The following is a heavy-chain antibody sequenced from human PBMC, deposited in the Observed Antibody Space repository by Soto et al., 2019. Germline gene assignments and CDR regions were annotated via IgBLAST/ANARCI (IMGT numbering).Heavy chain of an antibody. CDR3: TAHSSGWPLSSGS. J-gene: IGHJ5*02. CDR1: GVTISNAF. Sequence: EAQLVESGGGLVKPGGSLRLSCAASGVTISNAFMTWVRQAPGKGLEFVGRIKTKTEGGTADCAAPMKGRFTISRDDSKNTLYLQMKSLNIEDTAVYYCTAHSSGWPLSSGSWGQGPLVTVSS. CDR2: IKTKTEGGTA. V-gene: IGHV3-15*01. D-gene: IGHD6-19*01.